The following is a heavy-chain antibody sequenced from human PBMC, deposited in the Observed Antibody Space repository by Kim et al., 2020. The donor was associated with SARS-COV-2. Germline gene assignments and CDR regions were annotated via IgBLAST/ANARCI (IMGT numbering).Heavy chain of an antibody. J-gene: IGHJ4*02. Sequence: YYADSVKGRLTISRDNSKNTLYLQMNSLRAEDTAVYYCAKYLSGWYSFDYWGQGTLSPSPQ. V-gene: IGHV3-23*01. CDR3: AKYLSGWYSFDY. D-gene: IGHD6-19*01.